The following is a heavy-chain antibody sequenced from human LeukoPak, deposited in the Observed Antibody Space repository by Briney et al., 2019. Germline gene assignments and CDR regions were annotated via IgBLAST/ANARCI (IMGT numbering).Heavy chain of an antibody. D-gene: IGHD6-19*01. J-gene: IGHJ4*02. Sequence: TGGSLRLSCVASGFTFITYAFHWVRQAPGKGLDYVSAISNNGEDTYYADSVKGRFTISRDNSKNTLYLQMGSLRAGDMDVYYCVRGGGVVAGTYDYWGQGTLVTVSS. CDR3: VRGGGVVAGTYDY. V-gene: IGHV3-64*02. CDR1: GFTFITYA. CDR2: ISNNGEDT.